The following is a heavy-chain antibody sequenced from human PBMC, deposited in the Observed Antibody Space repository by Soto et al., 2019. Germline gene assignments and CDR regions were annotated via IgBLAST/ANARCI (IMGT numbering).Heavy chain of an antibody. Sequence: GESLKISCKGSGYSFTSYWIGWVRQMPGKCLEWMGIIYPGDSDTRYSPSFQGQVTISADKSISTAYLQWSSLKASDTAMYYCARHRYYYDSSGYYYYGMDVWGQGTTVTVSS. CDR1: GYSFTSYW. CDR3: ARHRYYYDSSGYYYYGMDV. V-gene: IGHV5-51*01. D-gene: IGHD3-22*01. J-gene: IGHJ6*02. CDR2: IYPGDSDT.